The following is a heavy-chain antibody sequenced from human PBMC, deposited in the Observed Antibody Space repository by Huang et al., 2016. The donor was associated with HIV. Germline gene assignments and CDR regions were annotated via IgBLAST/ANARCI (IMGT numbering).Heavy chain of an antibody. D-gene: IGHD1-26*01. Sequence: VQLVESGGGVVQPGRSLRLACAASGFSFSTYGLHGVRQAPGKGVEWVAVISYDGSNKYYAHSVKGRFTISRDTSENKVYLQMNSLRHEDTAVYYCAKDGADEEWDIDYWGQGTLVTVSS. CDR1: GFSFSTYG. CDR3: AKDGADEEWDIDY. V-gene: IGHV3-30*18. J-gene: IGHJ4*02. CDR2: ISYDGSNK.